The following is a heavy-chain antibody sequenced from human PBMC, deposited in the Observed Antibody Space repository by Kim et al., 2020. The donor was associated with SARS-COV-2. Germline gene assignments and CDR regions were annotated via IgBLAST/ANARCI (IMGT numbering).Heavy chain of an antibody. CDR3: ARVGDGYPFDY. Sequence: TGYAQKFQGRVTMTRNTSISTAYMELSSLRSEDTAVYYCARVGDGYPFDYWGQGTLVTVSS. V-gene: IGHV1-8*01. D-gene: IGHD5-12*01. CDR2: T. J-gene: IGHJ4*02.